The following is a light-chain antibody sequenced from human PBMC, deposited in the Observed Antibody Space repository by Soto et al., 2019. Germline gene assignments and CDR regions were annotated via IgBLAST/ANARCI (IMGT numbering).Light chain of an antibody. CDR1: QSISSW. V-gene: IGKV1-5*03. CDR3: QQYKSYPYT. J-gene: IGKJ2*01. CDR2: KAS. Sequence: DIQMTQSPSTLSASVGDRVTITCRASQSISSWLAWYQQIPGKAPKLMIYKASSLESGVPSRFSGSGSGTEFTLTISSLQPDDFATYHCQQYKSYPYTLGQGTKLEIK.